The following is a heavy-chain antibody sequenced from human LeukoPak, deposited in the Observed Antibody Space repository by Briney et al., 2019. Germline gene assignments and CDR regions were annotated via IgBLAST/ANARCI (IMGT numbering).Heavy chain of an antibody. CDR3: ARVPLQLSAMDV. CDR2: IFYTGNT. D-gene: IGHD5-18*01. CDR1: GGSISTYY. J-gene: IGHJ6*03. V-gene: IGHV4-59*01. Sequence: PSETLSLTCSVSGGSISTYYWNWIRQPPGKGLEWIGYIFYTGNTNYNPSLKTRVTMSVDTSKNQFSLKLSSVTAADTAVYYCARVPLQLSAMDVWGKGTTVTVSS.